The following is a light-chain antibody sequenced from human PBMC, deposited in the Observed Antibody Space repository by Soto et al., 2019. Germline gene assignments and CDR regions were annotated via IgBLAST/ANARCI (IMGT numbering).Light chain of an antibody. CDR3: QQRQYWPPIT. Sequence: EFVLTQSPATLSLSPGESASLSCRASQSVSSYLAWYQQKPGQAPRLLIYDASNRATGIPARFSGTGSGTDFTLTINNLEPEDFAIYYCQQRQYWPPITFGQGTRLEIK. J-gene: IGKJ5*01. CDR1: QSVSSY. V-gene: IGKV3-11*01. CDR2: DAS.